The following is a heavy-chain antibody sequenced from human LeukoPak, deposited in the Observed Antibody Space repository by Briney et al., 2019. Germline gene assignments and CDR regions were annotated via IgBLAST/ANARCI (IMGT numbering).Heavy chain of an antibody. CDR3: ARERSGWFFSN. CDR1: GYSFTNYG. CDR2: INPYNGNT. D-gene: IGHD6-19*01. Sequence: ASVKVSFKASGYSFTNYGITWVRQAPGQGLEWMGWINPYNGNTNYAQKLQGRVTMTTDTSTSTAYMDLRSLRSDDTAVHYYARERSGWFFSNWGQGTLVTVSS. J-gene: IGHJ4*02. V-gene: IGHV1-18*01.